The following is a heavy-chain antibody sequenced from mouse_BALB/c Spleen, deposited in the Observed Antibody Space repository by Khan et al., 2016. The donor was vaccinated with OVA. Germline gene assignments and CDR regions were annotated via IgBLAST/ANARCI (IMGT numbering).Heavy chain of an antibody. CDR2: IWGGGGT. D-gene: IGHD2-14*01. CDR1: GFSLSRYN. J-gene: IGHJ4*01. CDR3: ARAYYRYDGYYAMDY. Sequence: QVQLQQSGPGLAAPSQSLSITCTVSGFSLSRYNIHWVRQPPGKGLEWLGMIWGGGGTDYNSTLKSRMSISKDNSKSQVFLKMNSLQTDDTAMYYCARAYYRYDGYYAMDYWGQGTSVTVSS. V-gene: IGHV2-6-4*01.